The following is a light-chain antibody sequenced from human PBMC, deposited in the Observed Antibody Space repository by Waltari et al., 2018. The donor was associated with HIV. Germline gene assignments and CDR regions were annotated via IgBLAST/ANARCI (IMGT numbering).Light chain of an antibody. CDR1: QSVFSTSNKKSN. CDR3: QQYYITPPT. J-gene: IGKJ1*01. Sequence: DVVMTQSPDALKGSLGERVTINCKSSQSVFSTSNKKSNLAWYQQRPGQTPNLLVYWATTRVSGVPARFSGSGSGTDFTLTINNLQAEDAAIYYCQQYYITPPTFGQGTKVEI. V-gene: IGKV4-1*01. CDR2: WAT.